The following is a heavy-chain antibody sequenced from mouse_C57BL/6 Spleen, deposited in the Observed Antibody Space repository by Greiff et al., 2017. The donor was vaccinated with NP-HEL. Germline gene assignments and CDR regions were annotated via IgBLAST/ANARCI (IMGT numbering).Heavy chain of an antibody. V-gene: IGHV3-6*01. CDR1: GYSITSGYY. D-gene: IGHD2-2*01. CDR2: ISYDGSN. J-gene: IGHJ3*01. CDR3: ARDGLRFAY. Sequence: EVKLVESGPGLVKPSQSLSLTCSVTGYSITSGYYWNWIRQFPGNKLEWMGYISYDGSNNYNPSLKNRISITRDTSKNQFFLKLNSVTTEDTATYYCARDGLRFAYWGQGTLVTVSA.